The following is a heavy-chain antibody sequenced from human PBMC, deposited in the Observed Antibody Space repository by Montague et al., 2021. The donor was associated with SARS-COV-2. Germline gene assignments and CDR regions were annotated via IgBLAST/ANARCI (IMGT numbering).Heavy chain of an antibody. D-gene: IGHD3-9*01. CDR1: GDSVSSKSVA. Sequence: CAISGDSVSSKSVAWNWIRQSPSRGLEWLGRTYYRSKWDSDYAEXVKRRLVITPDTSKNQVSLQLISVIPEDTAVYFCASSGITLTGLDAFDIWGQGTMVTVSS. CDR3: ASSGITLTGLDAFDI. CDR2: TYYRSKWDS. V-gene: IGHV6-1*01. J-gene: IGHJ3*02.